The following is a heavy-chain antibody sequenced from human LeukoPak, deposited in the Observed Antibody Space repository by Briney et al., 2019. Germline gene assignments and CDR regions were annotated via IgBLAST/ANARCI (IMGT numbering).Heavy chain of an antibody. V-gene: IGHV4-59*08. D-gene: IGHD2-21*01. CDR2: MYYSGST. J-gene: IGHJ4*02. Sequence: SETLSLTCTVSGGSISSFYWSWIRQPPGKGLEWIGFMYYSGSTNYNPSFKTRVTISADTSKNQLSLNLSSVTAADTAVYYCARKVGMSFDYWGQGTLATASS. CDR1: GGSISSFY. CDR3: ARKVGMSFDY.